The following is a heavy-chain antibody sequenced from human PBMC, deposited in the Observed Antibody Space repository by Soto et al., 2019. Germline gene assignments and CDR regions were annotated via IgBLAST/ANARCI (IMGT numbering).Heavy chain of an antibody. CDR1: GYSFTSYW. J-gene: IGHJ6*02. CDR3: ARHLSRYYYGMDV. CDR2: IYPGDSDT. Sequence: GESLKISCKGSGYSFTSYWIGWVRQMPGKGLEWMGIIYPGDSDTRYSPSFQGQVTISADKSISTAYLQWSSLKASDTAMYYCARHLSRYYYGMDVWGQGTTVTVSS. V-gene: IGHV5-51*01.